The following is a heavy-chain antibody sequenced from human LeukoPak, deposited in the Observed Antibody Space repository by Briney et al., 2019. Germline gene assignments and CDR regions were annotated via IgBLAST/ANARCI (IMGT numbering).Heavy chain of an antibody. J-gene: IGHJ3*02. CDR3: ARDNSLRRLGAFDI. CDR2: ISSSSSTI. Sequence: GGSLRLSCAASGFTFSSYSMNWVRQAPGKGLEWVSYISSSSSTIYYADSVKGRFTISRDNAKNSLYLQMNSLRAEDTAVYYCARDNSLRRLGAFDIWGQGTMVTVSS. CDR1: GFTFSSYS. D-gene: IGHD2-21*01. V-gene: IGHV3-48*04.